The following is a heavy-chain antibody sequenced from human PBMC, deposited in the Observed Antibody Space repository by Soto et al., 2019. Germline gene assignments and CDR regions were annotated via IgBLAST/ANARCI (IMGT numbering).Heavy chain of an antibody. CDR3: AKGRYRIGWYDPYFDY. J-gene: IGHJ4*02. V-gene: IGHV3-23*01. CDR1: GFTFNSSA. D-gene: IGHD6-19*01. CDR2: TSGGAGST. Sequence: EVQLLEAGGGLVQPGGSLRLSCAASGFTFNSSAMSWVRQAPGKGLEWVSTTSGGAGSTYYADSVKGRFTISRDNSKNTLYLQMNSLRADDTAVYYCAKGRYRIGWYDPYFDYWSQGTLVTVSS.